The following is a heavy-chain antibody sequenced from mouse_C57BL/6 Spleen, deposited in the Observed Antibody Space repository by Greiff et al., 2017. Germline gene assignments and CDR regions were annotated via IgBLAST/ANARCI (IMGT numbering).Heavy chain of an antibody. CDR3: ARNYGSSPYYFDY. J-gene: IGHJ2*01. CDR1: GYTFTGYW. D-gene: IGHD1-1*01. Sequence: VQLVESGAELMKPGASVKLSCKASGYTFTGYWIDWVKQRPGHGLEWIGEILPGSGSTNYNEKFKGKATFTVDTSSITAYMQLSSLTAEDSAIYDCARNYGSSPYYFDYWGQGTTLTVSS. CDR2: ILPGSGST. V-gene: IGHV1-9*01.